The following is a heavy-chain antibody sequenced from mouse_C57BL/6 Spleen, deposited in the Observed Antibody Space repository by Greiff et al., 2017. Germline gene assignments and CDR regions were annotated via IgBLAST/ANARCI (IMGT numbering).Heavy chain of an antibody. CDR1: GYTFTDYN. Sequence: EVQLQQSGPELVKPGASVKMSCKASGYTFTDYNMHWVKQSHGKSLEWIGYINPNNGGTSYNQKFKGQATLTVNKSSSTAYMELRSLTSEYSAVYFCARSLITTVVANYFDYWGQGTTLTVSS. J-gene: IGHJ2*01. CDR2: INPNNGGT. CDR3: ARSLITTVVANYFDY. D-gene: IGHD1-1*01. V-gene: IGHV1-22*01.